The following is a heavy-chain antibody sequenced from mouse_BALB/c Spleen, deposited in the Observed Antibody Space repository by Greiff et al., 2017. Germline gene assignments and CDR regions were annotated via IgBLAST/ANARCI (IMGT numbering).Heavy chain of an antibody. CDR2: INPSNGGT. CDR3: TREDGNSLAMDY. CDR1: GYTFTSYY. V-gene: IGHV1S81*02. D-gene: IGHD2-1*01. J-gene: IGHJ4*01. Sequence: VQLQQPGAELVKPGASVKLSCKASGYTFTSYYMYWVKQRPGQGLEWIGEINPSNGGTNFNEKFKSKATLTVDKSSSTAYMQLSSLTSEDSAVYYCTREDGNSLAMDYWGQGTSVTVSS.